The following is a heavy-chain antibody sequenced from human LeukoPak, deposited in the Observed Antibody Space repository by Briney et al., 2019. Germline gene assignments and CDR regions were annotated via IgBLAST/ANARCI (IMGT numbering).Heavy chain of an antibody. Sequence: GGSLRPSCAASGFTFDDYAMHWVRQAPGKGLEWVSGISWNSGSIGYADSVKGRFTISRDNAKNSLYLQMNSLRAGDTALYYCAKDSTYYYDSSGYYYTPNFDYWGQGTLVTVSS. V-gene: IGHV3-9*01. D-gene: IGHD3-22*01. CDR2: ISWNSGSI. J-gene: IGHJ4*02. CDR3: AKDSTYYYDSSGYYYTPNFDY. CDR1: GFTFDDYA.